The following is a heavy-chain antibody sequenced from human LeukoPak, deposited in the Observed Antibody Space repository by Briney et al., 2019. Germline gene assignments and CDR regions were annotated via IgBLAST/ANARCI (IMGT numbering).Heavy chain of an antibody. V-gene: IGHV3-21*01. J-gene: IGHJ4*02. CDR2: ISSSSSYI. CDR3: ARVHVPGGFDY. Sequence: GGSLRLSCAASGFTFSSYSMNWVRQAPGKGLEWVSSISSSSSYIYYADSVKGRFTISRDNAKNSLYLQMNSLRAEDTAVYYCARVHVPGGFDYWGQGTLVTASS. D-gene: IGHD3-10*01. CDR1: GFTFSSYS.